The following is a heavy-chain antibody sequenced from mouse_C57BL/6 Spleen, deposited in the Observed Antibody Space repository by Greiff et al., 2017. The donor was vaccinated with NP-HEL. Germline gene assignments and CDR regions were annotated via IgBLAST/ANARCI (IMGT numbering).Heavy chain of an antibody. J-gene: IGHJ4*01. CDR3: ERGTTMVTSYYAMDY. D-gene: IGHD2-2*01. CDR1: GYSFTDYN. V-gene: IGHV1-39*01. CDR2: INPNYGTT. Sequence: VQLQQSGPELVKPGASVKISCKASGYSFTDYNMNWVKQSNGKSLEWIGVINPNYGTTSYNQKFKGKATLTVDQASSTAYMQLNSLTSEDSAVYYCERGTTMVTSYYAMDYWGQGTSVTVSS.